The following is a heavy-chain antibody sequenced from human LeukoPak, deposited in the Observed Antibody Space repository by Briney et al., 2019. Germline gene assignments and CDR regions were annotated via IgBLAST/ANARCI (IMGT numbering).Heavy chain of an antibody. Sequence: PSETLSLTCTVSGGSISSYYWSWIRQPPGKGLEWIGYIYYSGSTNYNPSLKSRVTISVDTSKNQFSLKLSSVTAADTAVYYCARVDPDSSSTLEVFDYWGQRTLVTVSS. J-gene: IGHJ4*02. V-gene: IGHV4-59*01. CDR1: GGSISSYY. D-gene: IGHD6-6*01. CDR3: ARVDPDSSSTLEVFDY. CDR2: IYYSGST.